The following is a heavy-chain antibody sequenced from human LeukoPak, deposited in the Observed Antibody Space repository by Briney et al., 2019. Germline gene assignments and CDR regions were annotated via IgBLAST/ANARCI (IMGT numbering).Heavy chain of an antibody. D-gene: IGHD3-16*01. CDR2: IDPNSGGT. CDR1: GYTFTGYY. V-gene: IGHV1-2*06. CDR3: ARVGGARKNWFDP. J-gene: IGHJ5*02. Sequence: ASVKVSCKASGYTFTGYYMHWVRQAPGQGLEWMGRIDPNSGGTNYAQKFQGRVTMTRDTSISTAYMDLSRLRSDDTAVYYCARVGGARKNWFDPWGQGTLVTVSS.